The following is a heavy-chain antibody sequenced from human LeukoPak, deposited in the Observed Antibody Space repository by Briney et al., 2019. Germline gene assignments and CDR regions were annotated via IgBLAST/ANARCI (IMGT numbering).Heavy chain of an antibody. Sequence: ASMKVSCKASGYTFTGYYMHWVRQAPGQGLEWMGWINPNSGGTNYAQKFQGRVTMTRDTSISTAYMELSRLRSDDTAVYYCARGAGFDSSGYYSDYYFDYWGQGTLVTVSS. CDR1: GYTFTGYY. V-gene: IGHV1-2*02. CDR2: INPNSGGT. D-gene: IGHD3-22*01. CDR3: ARGAGFDSSGYYSDYYFDY. J-gene: IGHJ4*02.